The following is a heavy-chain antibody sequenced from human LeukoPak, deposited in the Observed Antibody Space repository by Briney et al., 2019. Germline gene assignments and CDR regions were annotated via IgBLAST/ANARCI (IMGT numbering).Heavy chain of an antibody. D-gene: IGHD3-22*01. CDR1: GGTFSSYA. V-gene: IGHV1-69*04. Sequence: ASVKVSCKASGGTFSSYAISWVRQAPGQGLEWMGRIIPILGIANYAQKFQGRVTITADKSTSTAYMELSSLRSEDTAVYYCARDRPDSSGYLDYWGQGTLVTLSS. J-gene: IGHJ4*02. CDR3: ARDRPDSSGYLDY. CDR2: IIPILGIA.